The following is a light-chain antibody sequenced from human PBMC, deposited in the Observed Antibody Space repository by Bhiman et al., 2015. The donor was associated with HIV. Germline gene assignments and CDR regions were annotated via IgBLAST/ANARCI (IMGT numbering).Light chain of an antibody. Sequence: QSALTQPRSVSGSPGQSVTISCTGTSSDVGGYDYVSWYQHHPGRAPKFMIYDVNKRPSGVPDRFSASKSGNTASLTISGLQAEDEADYYCQSYDSGLGLYLFGGGTSVSVL. CDR1: SSDVGGYDY. J-gene: IGLJ1*01. CDR2: DVN. CDR3: QSYDSGLGLYL. V-gene: IGLV2-11*01.